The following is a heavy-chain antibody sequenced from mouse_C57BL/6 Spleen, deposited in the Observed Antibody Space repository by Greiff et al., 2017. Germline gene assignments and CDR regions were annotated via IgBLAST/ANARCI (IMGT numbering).Heavy chain of an antibody. V-gene: IGHV1-81*01. J-gene: IGHJ1*03. CDR3: ARSEGYYRYFDV. D-gene: IGHD2-2*01. Sequence: VQLQESGAELARPGASVKLSCKASGYTFTSYGISWVKQRTGQGLEWIGEIYPRSGNTYYNEKFKGKATLTADKSSSTAYMELRSLTSEDSAVYFCARSEGYYRYFDVWGTGTTVTVSS. CDR2: IYPRSGNT. CDR1: GYTFTSYG.